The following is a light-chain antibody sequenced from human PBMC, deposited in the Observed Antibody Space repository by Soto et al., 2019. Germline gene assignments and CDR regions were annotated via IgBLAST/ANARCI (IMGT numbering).Light chain of an antibody. CDR3: QQYNNWPPYT. CDR2: DTS. Sequence: EIVMTQSPVTLSVSPGERATLSCRASQSVRSNLAWYQQKPGQAPRLLIYDTSSRATGIPARFSGSGTGTEFTLTISSLQSEDFAVYYCQQYNNWPPYTFGQGTKLEIK. CDR1: QSVRSN. J-gene: IGKJ2*01. V-gene: IGKV3-15*01.